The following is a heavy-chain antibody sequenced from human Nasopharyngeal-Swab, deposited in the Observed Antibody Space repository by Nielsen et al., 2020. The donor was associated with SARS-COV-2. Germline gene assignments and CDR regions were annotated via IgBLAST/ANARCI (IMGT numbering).Heavy chain of an antibody. CDR2: ISYDGSNK. CDR1: GFTFSSYA. Sequence: GESLKISCAASGFTFSSYAMHWVRQAPGKGLEWVAVISYDGSNKYYADSVKGRFTISRDNSKNTLYPQMNSLRAEDTAVYYCARDGPSTYYYYGMDVWGQGTTVTVSS. D-gene: IGHD5/OR15-5a*01. V-gene: IGHV3-30*04. J-gene: IGHJ6*02. CDR3: ARDGPSTYYYYGMDV.